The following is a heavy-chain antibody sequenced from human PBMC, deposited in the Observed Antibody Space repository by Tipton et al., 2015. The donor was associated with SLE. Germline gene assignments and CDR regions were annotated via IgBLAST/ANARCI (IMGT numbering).Heavy chain of an antibody. Sequence: SLRLSCAASGFTFSSYAITWVRQAPGKGLEWVSAISSSGANTYYGDSVKGRFTISRDNSKNTLYLQMNGLRAGDTAVYYCARTLPGITIFGVIILGYFDFWGQGTLVTVSS. J-gene: IGHJ4*02. CDR3: ARTLPGITIFGVIILGYFDF. CDR1: GFTFSSYA. V-gene: IGHV3-23*01. D-gene: IGHD3-3*01. CDR2: ISSSGANT.